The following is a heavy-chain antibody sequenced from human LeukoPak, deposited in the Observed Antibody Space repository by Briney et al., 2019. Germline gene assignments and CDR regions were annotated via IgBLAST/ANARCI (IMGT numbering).Heavy chain of an antibody. CDR2: ISGSDGST. Sequence: GGSLRLSCAASGFMFSSYAMSWVRQAPGKGLEWVSGISGSDGSTYYADSVKGRFTISRDNSKNTLYLQMDSLRAEDTAVYYCAKDIYGFWSCYLHDAFYIRGQGTMVAVSS. V-gene: IGHV3-23*01. J-gene: IGHJ3*02. D-gene: IGHD3-3*01. CDR3: AKDIYGFWSCYLHDAFYI. CDR1: GFMFSSYA.